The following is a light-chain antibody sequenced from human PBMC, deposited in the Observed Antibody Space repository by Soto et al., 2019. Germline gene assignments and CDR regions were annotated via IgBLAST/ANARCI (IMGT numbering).Light chain of an antibody. CDR1: QDISNY. V-gene: IGKV1-16*02. Sequence: DIQMTRSPSSLSASVGDRVTITCRASQDISNYLAWFQQKPGKAPKSLISRGSNLQSGVPSKFSGSGSGTDFTLTITSLQPEDVATYYCQQYNSYPMTFGQGTRLEIK. CDR2: RGS. CDR3: QQYNSYPMT. J-gene: IGKJ5*01.